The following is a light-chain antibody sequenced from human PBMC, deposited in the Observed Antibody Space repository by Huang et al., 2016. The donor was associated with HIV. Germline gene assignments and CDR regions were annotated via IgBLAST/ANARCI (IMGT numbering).Light chain of an antibody. CDR3: QQYNDWPPLT. CDR1: QSVNSD. CDR2: GAS. Sequence: EIEMTQSPAILSVSPGERTTLSCRASQSVNSDLAWYLQKPGQAPRHLIDGASTRAIGIQAKFNGTGSGTEFSLSISNLQSDDFGVYYCQQYNDWPPLTFGGGTKVEI. V-gene: IGKV3-15*01. J-gene: IGKJ4*01.